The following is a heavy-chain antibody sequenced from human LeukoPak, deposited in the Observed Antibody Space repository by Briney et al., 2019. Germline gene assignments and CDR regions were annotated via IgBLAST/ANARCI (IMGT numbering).Heavy chain of an antibody. D-gene: IGHD2-2*02. CDR3: AKSGCSSTSCYSILSGWLDP. V-gene: IGHV3-23*01. CDR1: GFTFSGYA. CDR2: ISGSGGST. Sequence: PGGSLRLSCAASGFTFSGYAMSWVRQAPGKGLEWVSAISGSGGSTYYADSVKGRFTISRDNSKNTLYLQMNSLRAEDTAVYYCAKSGCSSTSCYSILSGWLDPWGQGTLVTVSS. J-gene: IGHJ5*02.